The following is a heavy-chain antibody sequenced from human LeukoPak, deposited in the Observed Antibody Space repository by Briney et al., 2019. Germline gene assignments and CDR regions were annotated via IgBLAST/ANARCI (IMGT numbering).Heavy chain of an antibody. Sequence: RGSLRLSCAASGFTFIDYYMSWIRQAPGKGLEWVAYIGTGGNATYYADSVRGRFTISRDNAKSSLYLQLNSLRVEDTAVYYCVRETVLLMVYEAFDPWGQGTLVTVSS. CDR3: VRETVLLMVYEAFDP. V-gene: IGHV3-11*01. D-gene: IGHD2-8*01. CDR1: GFTFIDYY. J-gene: IGHJ5*02. CDR2: IGTGGNAT.